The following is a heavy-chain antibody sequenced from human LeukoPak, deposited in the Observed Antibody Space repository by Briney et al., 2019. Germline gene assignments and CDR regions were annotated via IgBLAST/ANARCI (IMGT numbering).Heavy chain of an antibody. J-gene: IGHJ4*02. D-gene: IGHD2-15*01. CDR2: IYYSGST. V-gene: IGHV4-59*08. CDR3: ARRTPAVAATPYFDY. Sequence: SETLSLTCTVSGGSISSYYWSWIRQPPGKGLEWIGYIYYSGSTNYNPSLKSRVTISVDTSKNQFSLKLSSVTAADTAVYYCARRTPAVAATPYFDYWGQGTLVTVSS. CDR1: GGSISSYY.